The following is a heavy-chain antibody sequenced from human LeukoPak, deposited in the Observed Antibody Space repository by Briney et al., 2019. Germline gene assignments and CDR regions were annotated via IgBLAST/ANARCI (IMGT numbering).Heavy chain of an antibody. J-gene: IGHJ4*01. CDR2: IYYTGST. CDR1: GDSISSSNYY. V-gene: IGHV4-39*07. CDR3: ARDSCSSTSCRKKFDK. D-gene: IGHD2-2*01. Sequence: SETLSLTCTVSGDSISSSNYYWAWVRQPPGKGLDWIGTIYYTGSTYYNPSLKSRVTVSVETSKIQFSLKLSSVTAADTAVYYCARDSCSSTSCRKKFDKWGQGTLVTVSS.